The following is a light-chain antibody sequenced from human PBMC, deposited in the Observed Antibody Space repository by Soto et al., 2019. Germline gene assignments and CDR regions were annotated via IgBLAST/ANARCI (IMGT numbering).Light chain of an antibody. Sequence: QSVLTQPPSASGTPGQRVTISCSGSSSNIGSNYVYWYQQLPGTAPKLLIYSNNQRPSGVPVRFSGSKSGTSASLAISGLRSEDEADYYCAAWDDSLSGPNWVFGGGTQLTVL. CDR2: SNN. J-gene: IGLJ3*02. V-gene: IGLV1-47*02. CDR3: AAWDDSLSGPNWV. CDR1: SSNIGSNY.